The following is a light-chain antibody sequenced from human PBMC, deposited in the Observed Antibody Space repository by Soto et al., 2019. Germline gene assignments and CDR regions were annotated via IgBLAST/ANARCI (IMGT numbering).Light chain of an antibody. CDR1: QGISTF. CDR3: QQLYNYPPAFT. CDR2: TAS. Sequence: DIQLTQSPSFLSASVGDRVTITCRASQGISTFLAWYQKKAGKAPELLMNTASTLQSGVTSRFGGSGSGTEFSLTINSLQPENSAIYYCQQLYNYPPAFTFSGGTKVDI. J-gene: IGKJ4*01. V-gene: IGKV1-9*01.